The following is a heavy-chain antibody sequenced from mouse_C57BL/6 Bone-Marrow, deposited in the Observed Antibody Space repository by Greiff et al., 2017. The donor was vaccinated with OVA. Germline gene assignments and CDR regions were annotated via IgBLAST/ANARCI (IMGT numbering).Heavy chain of an antibody. D-gene: IGHD4-1*01. CDR1: GYTFTSYW. CDR3: AGNWEDWYFDV. Sequence: VQLQQPGAELVKPGASVKLSCKASGYTFTSYWMHWVKQRPGQGLEWIGMIHPNSGSTNYNEKFKSKATLTVDKSSSTAYMQLSSLTSEDSAVYYCAGNWEDWYFDVWGTGTTVTVSS. J-gene: IGHJ1*03. V-gene: IGHV1-64*01. CDR2: IHPNSGST.